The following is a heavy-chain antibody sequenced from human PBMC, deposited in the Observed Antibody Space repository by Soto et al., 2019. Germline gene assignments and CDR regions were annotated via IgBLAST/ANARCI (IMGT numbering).Heavy chain of an antibody. CDR2: SSPRGDTI. Sequence: GGSLRLSCVASGFSLANYPMNWVRQTPGKGLEWISYSSPRGDTIYYADSVEGRFTISRDNARNSLSLHMSSLRDEDSALYYCAKGHHTHVAWPYYFESWGQGVPVTVSS. CDR3: AKGHHTHVAWPYYFES. D-gene: IGHD3-10*02. V-gene: IGHV3-48*02. CDR1: GFSLANYP. J-gene: IGHJ4*02.